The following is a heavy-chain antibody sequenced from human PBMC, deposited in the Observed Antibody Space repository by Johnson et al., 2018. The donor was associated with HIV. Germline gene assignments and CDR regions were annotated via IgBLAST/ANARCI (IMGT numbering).Heavy chain of an antibody. CDR1: GFNFSNYG. CDR3: AKDYSSILSAFDI. Sequence: QVQLVESGGGVVQPGGSLRLSCAASGFNFSNYGMHWVRQEPGKGLEWVAVIWYDGSNKYYADAVKGRFTISRDNSKNTLYLQMNSLRAEDTAVYYCAKDYSSILSAFDIWGQGTMVTVSS. J-gene: IGHJ3*02. CDR2: IWYDGSNK. V-gene: IGHV3-33*06. D-gene: IGHD6-13*01.